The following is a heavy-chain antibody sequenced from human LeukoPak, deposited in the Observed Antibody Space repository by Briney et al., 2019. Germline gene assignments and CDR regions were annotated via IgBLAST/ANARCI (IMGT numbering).Heavy chain of an antibody. Sequence: GGSLRLSCAASGFTFSSYSMNWVRQAPGKGLEWVSSISSSSSYIYYADSVKGRFTISRDNAKNSLYLQMNSLRAEDTAVYYCTRPSETDTAMELDYWGQGTLVTVSS. D-gene: IGHD5-18*01. V-gene: IGHV3-21*04. CDR3: TRPSETDTAMELDY. J-gene: IGHJ4*02. CDR2: ISSSSSYI. CDR1: GFTFSSYS.